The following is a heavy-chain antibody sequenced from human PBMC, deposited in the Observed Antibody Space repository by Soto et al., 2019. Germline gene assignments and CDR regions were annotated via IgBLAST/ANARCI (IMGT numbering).Heavy chain of an antibody. J-gene: IGHJ4*02. CDR1: GFSLTTRGVG. D-gene: IGHD3-3*01. V-gene: IGHV2-5*02. Sequence: QITLNESGPTQVKPRQTLTLTCTFSGFSLTTRGVGVGWIRQSPGKAPEWLALIYWDDDKRYSPSLKRRLTITKDTPKNQVVLTMADLDPADTATYYCAHRVLRTVFGLVTTTAIYFDFWGQGTPVAVSS. CDR2: IYWDDDK. CDR3: AHRVLRTVFGLVTTTAIYFDF.